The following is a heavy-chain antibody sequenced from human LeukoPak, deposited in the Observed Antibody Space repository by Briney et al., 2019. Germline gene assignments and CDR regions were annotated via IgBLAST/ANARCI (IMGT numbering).Heavy chain of an antibody. Sequence: PSETLSLTCTVSGGSISSSSYYWGWIRQPPGKGLEWFGSIYYSGSTYYNPSLKSRVTISVDTSKNQFSLKLSSVTAADTAVYYCARHLLSANNGEIDYWGQGTLVTVSS. V-gene: IGHV4-39*01. D-gene: IGHD1-26*01. CDR3: ARHLLSANNGEIDY. CDR2: IYYSGST. J-gene: IGHJ4*02. CDR1: GGSISSSSYY.